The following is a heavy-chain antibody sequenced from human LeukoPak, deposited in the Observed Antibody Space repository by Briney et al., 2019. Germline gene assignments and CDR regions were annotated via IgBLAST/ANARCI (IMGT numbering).Heavy chain of an antibody. Sequence: GGSLRLSCAASGFTFSSYAMHWVRQAPGKGLEWVAVISYDGSNKYYADSVKGRFTISRDNSKNTLYLQMISLRAEDTAVYYCARPSAMIAERALDIWGQGTMVTVSS. V-gene: IGHV3-30-3*01. CDR2: ISYDGSNK. CDR3: ARPSAMIAERALDI. J-gene: IGHJ3*02. CDR1: GFTFSSYA. D-gene: IGHD3-22*01.